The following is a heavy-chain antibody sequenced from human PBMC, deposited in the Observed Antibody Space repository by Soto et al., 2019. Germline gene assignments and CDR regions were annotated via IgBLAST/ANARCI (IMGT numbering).Heavy chain of an antibody. CDR3: AGRYCPNGVCYTNYYYYIDV. V-gene: IGHV3-23*01. CDR1: GFTFSTYA. J-gene: IGHJ6*03. CDR2: LTPSGGNT. D-gene: IGHD2-8*01. Sequence: EVQLLDSGGGLVQPGGSLRLSCAASGFTFSTYAMTWVRQAPGKGLEWVSTLTPSGGNTYYADSVQGRFTISRDNSMNPLYLQMNSLRAEDTAVYYCAGRYCPNGVCYTNYYYYIDVWGEGTTVTVSS.